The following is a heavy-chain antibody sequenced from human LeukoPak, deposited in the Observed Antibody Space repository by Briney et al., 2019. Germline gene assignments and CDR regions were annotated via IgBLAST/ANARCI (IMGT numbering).Heavy chain of an antibody. CDR2: ISDYGSNA. J-gene: IGHJ4*02. D-gene: IGHD3-10*01. V-gene: IGHV3-30-3*01. CDR3: ARYHLGSYFRDPFDH. Sequence: GGSLRLSCAASGFTFNSYTMHWVRQAPGKGLEWVASISDYGSNAYYSDSAKGRLTISRDNSNNTLYLQMTSLRGEDTAVYYCARYHLGSYFRDPFDHWGQGTLVTVSS. CDR1: GFTFNSYT.